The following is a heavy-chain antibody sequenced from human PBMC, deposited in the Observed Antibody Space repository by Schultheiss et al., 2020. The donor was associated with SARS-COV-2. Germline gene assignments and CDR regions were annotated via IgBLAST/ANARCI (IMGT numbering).Heavy chain of an antibody. V-gene: IGHV3-33*01. CDR3: ARDSTYCSGDCSFDY. D-gene: IGHD2-21*02. CDR2: IWFDGSQK. Sequence: GGSLRLSCAASGFTFSSYGMHWVRQAPGKGLEWVAVIWFDGSQKFYADSVKGRFTISRDNSKNTLYLQMNSPRAEDTAIYYCARDSTYCSGDCSFDYWGQGTLVTVSS. CDR1: GFTFSSYG. J-gene: IGHJ4*02.